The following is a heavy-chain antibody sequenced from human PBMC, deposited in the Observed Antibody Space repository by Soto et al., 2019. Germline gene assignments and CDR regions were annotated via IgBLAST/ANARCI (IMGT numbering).Heavy chain of an antibody. CDR1: GFTFNTFA. V-gene: IGHV3-23*01. D-gene: IGHD6-19*01. J-gene: IGHJ5*02. CDR2: ISATGAVT. CDR3: AKMGRTGWLRLPIGS. Sequence: PGESLKISCAASGFTFNTFAMSWVRQAPGKGLEWVSSISATGAVTSDADAVKGRFSTSRDNSNKTLYLHMNNLRADDTAVYYCAKMGRTGWLRLPIGSWGQGTLVTVSS.